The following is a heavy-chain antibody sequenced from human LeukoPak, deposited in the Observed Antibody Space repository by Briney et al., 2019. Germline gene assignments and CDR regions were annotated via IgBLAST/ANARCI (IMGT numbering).Heavy chain of an antibody. CDR3: ARHFGVPWYYGSGSYWSGYYYYYMDV. D-gene: IGHD3-10*01. J-gene: IGHJ6*03. V-gene: IGHV4-34*01. Sequence: PSETLSLTCAVYGGSFNGYYWSWIRHPPGKGLEWIGEINHSGSTNYNPSLKSRVTISVDTSKNQFSLKLSYVTAADTAVYYCARHFGVPWYYGSGSYWSGYYYYYMDVWGKGTTVTISS. CDR1: GGSFNGYY. CDR2: INHSGST.